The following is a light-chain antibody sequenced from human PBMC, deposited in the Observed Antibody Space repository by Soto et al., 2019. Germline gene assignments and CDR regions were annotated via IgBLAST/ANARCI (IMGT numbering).Light chain of an antibody. CDR3: QSYDSSLSVVV. V-gene: IGLV1-40*01. CDR2: GNS. Sequence: QSVLTQPPSVSGAPGQRVTISCTGSSSNIGAGYDVHWYQQLPVTAPKLLIYGNSNRPSGVPDRFSGSKSGTSASLAITGLQAEDEADYYCQSYDSSLSVVVFGGGTTLTVL. CDR1: SSNIGAGYD. J-gene: IGLJ2*01.